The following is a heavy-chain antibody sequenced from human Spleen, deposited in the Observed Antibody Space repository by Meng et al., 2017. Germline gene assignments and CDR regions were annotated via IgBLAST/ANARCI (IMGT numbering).Heavy chain of an antibody. CDR1: GYTFPDYW. D-gene: IGHD4-11*01. CDR2: INPKSGDT. Sequence: ASVKVSCKASGYTFPDYWLHWVRRAPGKGLEWLERINPKSGDTHYAQRLQGRVTMTGDTSISTAYMELSRLRSDDTAMYYCARGPTTMAHDFRYWGQGTLVTVSS. V-gene: IGHV1-2*06. CDR3: ARGPTTMAHDFRY. J-gene: IGHJ4*02.